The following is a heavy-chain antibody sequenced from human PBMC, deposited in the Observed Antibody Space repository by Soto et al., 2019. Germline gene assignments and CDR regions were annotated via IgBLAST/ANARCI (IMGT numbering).Heavy chain of an antibody. D-gene: IGHD6-19*01. CDR2: IDTYGSAT. CDR3: VRVLKSIGWDNDVFDI. J-gene: IGHJ3*02. Sequence: PGGSLRLSCAASGFSLSVYWMHWVRQAPGKGLAWVSRIDTYGSATKYADSVEGRFSISKDNAENTLYLQMNNLRADDTVVYYCVRVLKSIGWDNDVFDIWGQGTMVTVSS. V-gene: IGHV3-74*01. CDR1: GFSLSVYW.